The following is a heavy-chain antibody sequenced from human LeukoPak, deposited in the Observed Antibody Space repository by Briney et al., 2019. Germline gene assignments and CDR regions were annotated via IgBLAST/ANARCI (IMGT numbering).Heavy chain of an antibody. CDR3: ARLGASSAYYLDH. Sequence: SVKASCKASGGTFITYAISWVRQAPGQGLEWMGGITPVFGTTNYAQKFQGRVTITTYESTRTSYMELSSLRSEDTAVYYCARLGASSAYYLDHWGQGTLVTVSS. D-gene: IGHD3-16*01. CDR1: GGTFITYA. J-gene: IGHJ4*02. V-gene: IGHV1-69*05. CDR2: ITPVFGTT.